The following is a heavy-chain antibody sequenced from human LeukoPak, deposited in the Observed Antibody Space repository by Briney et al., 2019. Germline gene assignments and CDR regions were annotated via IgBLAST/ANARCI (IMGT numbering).Heavy chain of an antibody. CDR3: ARGDYDFWRRGEYFQH. V-gene: IGHV3-30*03. CDR1: GFTFSSYG. J-gene: IGHJ1*01. Sequence: GGSLRLSCAASGFTFSSYGMHWVRQAPGKGLDWVAVISYDGSNKYYADSVKGRFTVSRDNSKNTLYLQMNSLRAEDTAVYYCARGDYDFWRRGEYFQHWGQGTLVTVSS. D-gene: IGHD3-3*01. CDR2: ISYDGSNK.